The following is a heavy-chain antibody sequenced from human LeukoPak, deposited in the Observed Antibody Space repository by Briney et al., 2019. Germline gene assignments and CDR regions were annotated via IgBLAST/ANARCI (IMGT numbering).Heavy chain of an antibody. CDR2: IYTSGST. J-gene: IGHJ4*02. CDR3: ARLNYYDSSIDY. V-gene: IGHV4-4*09. Sequence: ASETLSLTCAVYGGSFSGYYWSWIRQPPGKGLEWIGYIYTSGSTNYNPSLKSRVTISVDTSKNQFSLKLSSVTAADTAVYYCARLNYYDSSIDYWGQGTLVTVSS. D-gene: IGHD3-22*01. CDR1: GGSFSGYY.